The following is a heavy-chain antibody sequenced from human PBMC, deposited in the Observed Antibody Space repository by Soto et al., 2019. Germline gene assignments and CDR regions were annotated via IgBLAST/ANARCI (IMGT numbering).Heavy chain of an antibody. V-gene: IGHV1-18*01. CDR1: GYTFTSYG. D-gene: IGHD3-10*01. CDR3: AGVPPLEVGEVGWFDY. Sequence: QVPLVQSGAEVKKPGASVKVSCKASGYTFTSYGISWVRQAPGQGLEWMGWISAYNGNTNYAQKLQGRVTMTTDTPTSTAYMELRSLRSDDTAVYYCAGVPPLEVGEVGWFDYWGQGTLVIVSS. J-gene: IGHJ4*02. CDR2: ISAYNGNT.